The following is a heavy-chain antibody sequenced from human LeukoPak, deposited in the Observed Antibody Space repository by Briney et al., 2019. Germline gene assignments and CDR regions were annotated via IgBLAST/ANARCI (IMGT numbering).Heavy chain of an antibody. CDR3: ARHSKYYYDSSGSYVGYFQH. Sequence: PSETLSLTCTVSGGSISVYYWSWIGQPPGKGLEWIGYIYYSGSTNYNPSLKSRVTISVDTSKNQFSLKLSSVTAADTAVYCCARHSKYYYDSSGSYVGYFQHWGQGTLVTVSS. D-gene: IGHD3-22*01. CDR1: GGSISVYY. J-gene: IGHJ1*01. V-gene: IGHV4-59*08. CDR2: IYYSGST.